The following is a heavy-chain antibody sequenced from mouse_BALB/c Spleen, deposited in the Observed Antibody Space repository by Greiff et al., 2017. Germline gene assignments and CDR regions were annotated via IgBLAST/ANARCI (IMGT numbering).Heavy chain of an antibody. CDR2: ISNDGSN. CDR3: ARGTPAWFAY. CDR1: GYSITSGYF. V-gene: IGHV3-6*02. J-gene: IGHJ3*01. Sequence: EVQLQQSGPGLVKPSQSLSLTCSVTGYSITSGYFWNWIRQFPGNKLEWMGYISNDGSNNSNPSLKNRISITRDTSKNQFFLKLNSVTTEDTATYYCARGTPAWFAYWGQGTLVTVSA. D-gene: IGHD2-14*01.